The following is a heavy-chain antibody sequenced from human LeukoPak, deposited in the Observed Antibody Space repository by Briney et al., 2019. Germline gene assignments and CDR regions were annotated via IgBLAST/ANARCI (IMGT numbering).Heavy chain of an antibody. D-gene: IGHD3-3*01. Sequence: SYEVYCKHSGYPFPSYDNKQMRQASGQELELMGWMNPNSGNPGYAQKFKGRITMTRNNSTRTAYMELSSLRSEDTAVYYCARAPTYDFWSGYYTRYHWFDPWGQGTLVTVSS. J-gene: IGHJ5*02. V-gene: IGHV1-8*01. CDR2: MNPNSGNP. CDR1: GYPFPSYD. CDR3: ARAPTYDFWSGYYTRYHWFDP.